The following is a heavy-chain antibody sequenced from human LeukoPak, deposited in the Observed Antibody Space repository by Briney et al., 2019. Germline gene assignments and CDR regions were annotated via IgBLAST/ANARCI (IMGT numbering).Heavy chain of an antibody. CDR2: ISSAGTT. CDR3: ARDLEAANTYYFDY. Sequence: GGSLRLSCAASGFTVSSSYMSWVRQAPGKGLEWVSIISSAGTTYYADSVKGRFTISRDNSKNTVYLQVNSLRDEDTAVYCCARDLEAANTYYFDYWGQGTTVTVSS. V-gene: IGHV3-66*01. J-gene: IGHJ4*02. D-gene: IGHD6-13*01. CDR1: GFTVSSSY.